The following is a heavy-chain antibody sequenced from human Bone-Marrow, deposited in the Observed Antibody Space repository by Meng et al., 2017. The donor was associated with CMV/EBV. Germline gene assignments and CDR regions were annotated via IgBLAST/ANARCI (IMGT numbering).Heavy chain of an antibody. Sequence: QWEVSGPGQVKPSETLSLNCTVSGGSISSSSYYWGWIRQPPGKGLEWIGSIYYSGSTYYNPSLKSRVTISVDTSKNQFSLKLSSVTAADTAVYYCARGIAARPGWFDPWGQGTLVTVSS. CDR2: IYYSGST. J-gene: IGHJ5*02. CDR1: GGSISSSSYY. CDR3: ARGIAARPGWFDP. V-gene: IGHV4-39*07. D-gene: IGHD6-6*01.